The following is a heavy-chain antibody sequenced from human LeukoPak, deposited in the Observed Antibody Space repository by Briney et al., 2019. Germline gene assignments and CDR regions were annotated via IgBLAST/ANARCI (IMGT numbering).Heavy chain of an antibody. V-gene: IGHV1-3*01. CDR2: INAGNGNT. J-gene: IGHJ3*02. CDR1: GYTFTSYA. Sequence: GASVKVSCKASGYTFTSYAMHWVRQAPGQRLEWMGWINAGNGNTKYSQKFQGRVTITRDTSASTAYMELSSLRSEDTAVYYCARDTHYDSSGYSLPYAFDIWGQGTMVTVSS. CDR3: ARDTHYDSSGYSLPYAFDI. D-gene: IGHD3-22*01.